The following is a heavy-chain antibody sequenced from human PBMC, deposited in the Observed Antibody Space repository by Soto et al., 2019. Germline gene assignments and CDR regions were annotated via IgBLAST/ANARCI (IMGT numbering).Heavy chain of an antibody. CDR2: IWNDGSNK. CDR1: GFTFSSYG. J-gene: IGHJ6*02. D-gene: IGHD2-2*02. V-gene: IGHV3-33*01. Sequence: GGSLRLSCAASGFTFSSYGMHWVRQAPGKGLEWVAVIWNDGSNKYYADSVKGRFTISRDNSKNTLYLQMNSLRAEDTAVYYCARAGEGIVVVPAAIRLSSYCYGMDVWGQGTTVTVSS. CDR3: ARAGEGIVVVPAAIRLSSYCYGMDV.